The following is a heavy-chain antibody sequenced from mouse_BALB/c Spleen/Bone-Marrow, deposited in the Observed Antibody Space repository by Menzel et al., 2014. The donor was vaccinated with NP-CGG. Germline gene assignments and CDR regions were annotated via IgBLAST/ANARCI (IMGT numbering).Heavy chain of an antibody. D-gene: IGHD1-2*01. CDR1: GYTFTDYN. CDR2: IYPYNGGT. Sequence: VQLKHSGPELVKPGASVKISCKASGYTFTDYNMHWVQQSHGKSLEWIGYIYPYNGGTGYNQKFKSKATLTVDNSSSTAYMELRSLTSEDSAVYYCARRFITTAAWFAYWGQGTLVTVSA. J-gene: IGHJ3*01. CDR3: ARRFITTAAWFAY. V-gene: IGHV1S29*02.